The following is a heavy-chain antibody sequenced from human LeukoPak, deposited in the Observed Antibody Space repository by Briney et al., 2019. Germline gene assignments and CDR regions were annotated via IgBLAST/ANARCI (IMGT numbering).Heavy chain of an antibody. CDR1: GSSVSSDEYY. D-gene: IGHD3-3*01. Sequence: PSETLSLTCTVSGSSVSSDEYYWSWVSQHPGKGLEWIGYVYYIGSSYYVPSLESRVTMSVEVSKNQFSLELRSVTAADTAVYYCARVKVLRFLEWFLDFWGQGALVTVSS. J-gene: IGHJ4*02. CDR3: ARVKVLRFLEWFLDF. V-gene: IGHV4-31*03. CDR2: VYYIGSS.